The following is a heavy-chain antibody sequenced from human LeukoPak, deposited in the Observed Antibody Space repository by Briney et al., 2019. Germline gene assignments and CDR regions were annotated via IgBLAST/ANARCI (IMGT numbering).Heavy chain of an antibody. V-gene: IGHV1-2*02. J-gene: IGHJ6*02. CDR1: GYTFTDYY. D-gene: IGHD6-13*01. CDR2: INPNSGGT. CDR3: ARVRIGQQLDKYYYYAMDV. Sequence: GASVKVSCKASGYTFTDYYMHWVRQAPGQGLEWMGWINPNSGGTNYAQKFQGRVTMTTDTSISTAYMEVSRLRSDDTAVYYCARVRIGQQLDKYYYYAMDVWGQGTMVTVSS.